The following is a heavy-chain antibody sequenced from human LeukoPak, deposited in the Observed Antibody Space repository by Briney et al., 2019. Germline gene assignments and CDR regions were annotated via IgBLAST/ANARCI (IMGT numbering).Heavy chain of an antibody. CDR3: AREGVDWNHSVYYFDY. CDR1: GGTFTGYY. D-gene: IGHD1-1*01. CDR2: INPNSGGT. J-gene: IGHJ4*02. Sequence: ASVKVSCKASGGTFTGYYMHWVRQAPGQGLEWMGWINPNSGGTNYAQKFQGRVAMTRDTSISTAYMELSRLRSDDTAVYYCAREGVDWNHSVYYFDYWGQGTLVTVSS. V-gene: IGHV1-2*02.